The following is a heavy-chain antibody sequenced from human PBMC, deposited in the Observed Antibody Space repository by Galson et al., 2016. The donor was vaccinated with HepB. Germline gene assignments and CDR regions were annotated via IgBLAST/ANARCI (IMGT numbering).Heavy chain of an antibody. CDR3: ARGSSMDYLYFDF. V-gene: IGHV1-69*13. D-gene: IGHD6-13*01. Sequence: SVKVSCKASGGTFSTIAVSWVRQAPGQGLEWMGGIIPVFGAPKYAQKLQGRVTITADESTSTAYMELSSLRFDDTAVYYCARGSSMDYLYFDFWGQGTLVTGSS. CDR1: GGTFSTIA. CDR2: IIPVFGAP. J-gene: IGHJ4*02.